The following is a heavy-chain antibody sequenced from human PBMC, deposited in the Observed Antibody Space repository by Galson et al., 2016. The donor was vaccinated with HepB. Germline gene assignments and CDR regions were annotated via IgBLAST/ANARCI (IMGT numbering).Heavy chain of an antibody. CDR2: ISMSGGSR. CDR3: VRGSTAPDV. V-gene: IGHV3-23*01. J-gene: IGHJ6*04. CDR1: GFTFISYG. D-gene: IGHD3-16*01. Sequence: SLRLSCAASGFTFISYGMTWVRQAPGKGLEDVSSISMSGGSRDYAESVKGRFTISRDNSRSTLFLQMNSLRAEDTGVYYCVRGSTAPDVWGKGTTVTVSS.